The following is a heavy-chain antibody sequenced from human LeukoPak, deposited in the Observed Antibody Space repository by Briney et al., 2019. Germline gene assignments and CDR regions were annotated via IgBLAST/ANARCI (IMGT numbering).Heavy chain of an antibody. CDR2: IKRDGSGE. D-gene: IGHD1-26*01. CDR1: GLIFGSRW. J-gene: IGHJ4*02. CDR3: ASLLGDKTIFDF. V-gene: IGHV3-7*01. Sequence: GGSLRLSCAASGLIFGSRWMSWIRQAPGKGLEWVANIKRDGSGEYYLDSVKGRFTISRDNAKNSLYLQMNSLRAEDTAVYYCASLLGDKTIFDFWGQGTLSPSPQ.